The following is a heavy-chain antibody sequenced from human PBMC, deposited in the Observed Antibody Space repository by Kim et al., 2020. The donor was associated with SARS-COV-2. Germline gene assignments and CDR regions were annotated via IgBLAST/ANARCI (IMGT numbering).Heavy chain of an antibody. V-gene: IGHV3-13*01. D-gene: IGHD3-10*01. CDR2: IGTAGDT. CDR1: GFGFSNFD. J-gene: IGHJ2*01. Sequence: GGSLRLSCATSGFGFSNFDMHWVRQATGKGLEWVSAIGTAGDTHYADSVRGRFTISRDNVNNSLFLQMSSLGAGDTAVYYCARVWVYDFGWGSYGSGMGWYFDLWGRGTLVTVSS. CDR3: ARVWVYDFGWGSYGSGMGWYFDL.